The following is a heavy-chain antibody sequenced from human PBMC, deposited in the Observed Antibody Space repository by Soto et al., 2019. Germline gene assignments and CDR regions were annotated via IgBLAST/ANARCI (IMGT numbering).Heavy chain of an antibody. CDR1: GGSFSGYY. CDR2: INHSGST. V-gene: IGHV4-34*01. Sequence: ASETLSLTCAVYGGSFSGYYWSWIRQPPGKGLEWIGEINHSGSTNYNPSLKSRVTISVDTSKNQFSLKLSSVTAADTAVYYCARGVPVRVTSLDYYYYYMDVWGKGTTVTVSS. CDR3: ARGVPVRVTSLDYYYYYMDV. D-gene: IGHD2-21*02. J-gene: IGHJ6*03.